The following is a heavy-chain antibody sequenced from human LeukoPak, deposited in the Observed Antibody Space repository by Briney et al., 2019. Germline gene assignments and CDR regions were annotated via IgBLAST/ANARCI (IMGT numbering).Heavy chain of an antibody. CDR1: GYTLTELS. CDR3: ATVGGMTTVTNGVDY. Sequence: ATVKVSCKVSGYTLTELSMHWVRQAPGKGLEWMGGFDPEDGETIYAQKFQGRVTMTEDTSTDTAYMELSSLRSEDTAVYYCATVGGMTTVTNGVDYWGQGTLVTVSS. V-gene: IGHV1-24*01. D-gene: IGHD4-11*01. J-gene: IGHJ4*02. CDR2: FDPEDGET.